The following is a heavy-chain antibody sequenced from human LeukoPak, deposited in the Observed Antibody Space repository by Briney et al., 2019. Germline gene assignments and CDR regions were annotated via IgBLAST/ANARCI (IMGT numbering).Heavy chain of an antibody. D-gene: IGHD4-17*01. V-gene: IGHV3-7*01. CDR2: IKQDGSEV. CDR3: AIHDYGDYVWENGFDP. CDR1: GFTFSSYW. J-gene: IGHJ5*02. Sequence: GGSLRLSCAASGFTFSSYWMSWVRQAPGKGLEWVANIKQDGSEVYYVDSVKGRFTISRDNAKNSLYLQMNSLRAEDTAVYCCAIHDYGDYVWENGFDPWGQGTLVTVSS.